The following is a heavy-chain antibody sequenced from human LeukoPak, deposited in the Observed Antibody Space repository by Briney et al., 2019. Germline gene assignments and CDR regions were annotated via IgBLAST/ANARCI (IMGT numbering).Heavy chain of an antibody. CDR3: ARGPGGYSYGYYFDY. Sequence: SQTLSLTCAVSGGSISSYYWSWIRQPPGKGLEWIGFFYYSGSTNYNPSLKSRVTISVDTSKNHFSLKLSSVTAADTAVYYCARGPGGYSYGYYFDYWGQGTLVTVSS. CDR2: FYYSGST. V-gene: IGHV4-59*01. D-gene: IGHD5-18*01. J-gene: IGHJ4*02. CDR1: GGSISSYY.